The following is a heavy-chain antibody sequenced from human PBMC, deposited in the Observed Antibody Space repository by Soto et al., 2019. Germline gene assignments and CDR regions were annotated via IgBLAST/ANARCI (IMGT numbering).Heavy chain of an antibody. CDR1: GGTFSSYA. CDR3: AREGLDPRVVIPSYNWFDP. Sequence: QVQLVQSGAEVKKPGSSVKVSCKASGGTFSSYAISWVRQAPGQGLEWMGGIIPIFGTANYAQKFQGRVTITADESTSTAYMGLSSLRSEDTAVYYCAREGLDPRVVIPSYNWFDPWGQGTLVTVSS. J-gene: IGHJ5*02. D-gene: IGHD3-3*01. V-gene: IGHV1-69*01. CDR2: IIPIFGTA.